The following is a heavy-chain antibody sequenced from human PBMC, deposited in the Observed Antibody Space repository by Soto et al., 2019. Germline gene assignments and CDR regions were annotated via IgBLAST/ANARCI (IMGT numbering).Heavy chain of an antibody. CDR3: ARASQYDFWSGPLFDY. J-gene: IGHJ4*02. V-gene: IGHV4-59*01. CDR2: IYYSGST. CDR1: GGSISSYY. Sequence: PSETLSLTCTVSGGSISSYYWSWIRQPPGKGLEWIGYIYYSGSTNYNPSLKSRVTISVDTSKNQFSLKLSSVTAADTAVYYCARASQYDFWSGPLFDYWGQGTLVTVSS. D-gene: IGHD3-3*01.